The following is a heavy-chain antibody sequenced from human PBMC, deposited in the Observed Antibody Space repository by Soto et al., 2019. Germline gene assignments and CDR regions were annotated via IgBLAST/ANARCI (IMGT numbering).Heavy chain of an antibody. CDR3: ATEAESHGYVDL. V-gene: IGHV4-4*02. CDR1: SGSISSSNW. J-gene: IGHJ2*01. CDR2: ISHSGST. Sequence: QVHLQESGPGLVKPSGTLSLTCAVSSGSISSSNWWSWVRQPPGKGLERIGEISHSGSTNCNPSLKSRVIISVDTSKNQFSLNLSHVTAAETAVYYCATEAESHGYVDLWGRGTLVTVSS.